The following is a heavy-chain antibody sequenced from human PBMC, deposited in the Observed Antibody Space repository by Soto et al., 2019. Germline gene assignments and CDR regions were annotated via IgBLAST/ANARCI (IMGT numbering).Heavy chain of an antibody. CDR2: ISAYNGNT. CDR1: GYTFTSYG. J-gene: IGHJ6*02. Sequence: ASVKVSCKASGYTFTSYGISWVRQAPGQGLEWMGWISAYNGNTNYAQKLQGRVTMTTDTSTSTAYMELRSLRSDDTAVYYCARVKQQLGIDYYYYYYGMDVWGQGTTVTVSS. D-gene: IGHD6-13*01. CDR3: ARVKQQLGIDYYYYYYGMDV. V-gene: IGHV1-18*01.